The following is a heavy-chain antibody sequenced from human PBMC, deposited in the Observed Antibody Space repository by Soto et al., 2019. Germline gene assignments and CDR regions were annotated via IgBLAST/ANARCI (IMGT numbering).Heavy chain of an antibody. D-gene: IGHD4-4*01. CDR3: AREPYDGYNDYTLEY. J-gene: IGHJ4*02. CDR2: ISYGGSNE. Sequence: QVQLVESGGGVVQPGRSLRLSCAASGFTFSSYTMHWVRQAPGKGLEWVAVISYGGSNEHYADSVKGRFTISRDNSENTLYLQMNSLRAEDTAVYYCAREPYDGYNDYTLEYWGQGTLLTVSS. CDR1: GFTFSSYT. V-gene: IGHV3-30-3*01.